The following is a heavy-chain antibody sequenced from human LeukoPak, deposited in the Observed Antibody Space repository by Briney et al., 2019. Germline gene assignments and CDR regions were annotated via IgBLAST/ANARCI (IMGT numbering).Heavy chain of an antibody. J-gene: IGHJ4*02. V-gene: IGHV1-18*01. D-gene: IGHD2-2*01. CDR2: ISDYESNT. CDR1: GYTFTRYG. Sequence: ASVKVSCKTSGYTFTRYGISWVRQAPGQGLEWMGCISDYESNTKYAQKVQGRVSMTTDTSTSTAYMELRSLRSDDTAVYYCARDNAIIPAEIADYWGQGTQVTVYS. CDR3: ARDNAIIPAEIADY.